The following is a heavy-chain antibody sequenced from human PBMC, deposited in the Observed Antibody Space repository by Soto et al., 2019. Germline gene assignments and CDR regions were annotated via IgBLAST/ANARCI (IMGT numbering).Heavy chain of an antibody. CDR1: GFPFSGSA. D-gene: IGHD2-2*01. CDR3: TRREGYCSSTNCPNWFDP. CDR2: IRSKSNSYAT. V-gene: IGHV3-73*01. Sequence: PGGSLXLSCAASGFPFSGSAMHWVRQASGKGLEWVGRIRSKSNSYATAYAASVKGRFTISRDDSKNTAYLQMNSLKSEDTAVYYCTRREGYCSSTNCPNWFDPWGQGTLVTVSS. J-gene: IGHJ5*02.